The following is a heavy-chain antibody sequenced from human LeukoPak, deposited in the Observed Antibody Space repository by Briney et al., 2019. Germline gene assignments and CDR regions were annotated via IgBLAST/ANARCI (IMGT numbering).Heavy chain of an antibody. CDR3: ARDNYGSGSDGEGVGFNYYYYYMDV. CDR1: GGSISSYY. Sequence: SETLSLTCTVSGGSISSYYWSWIRQPAGKGLEWIGRIYTSGSTNYNPSLKSRVTMSVDTSKNQFSLKLSSVTAADTAVYYCARDNYGSGSDGEGVGFNYYYYYMDVWGKGTTVTVSS. D-gene: IGHD3-10*01. V-gene: IGHV4-4*07. CDR2: IYTSGST. J-gene: IGHJ6*03.